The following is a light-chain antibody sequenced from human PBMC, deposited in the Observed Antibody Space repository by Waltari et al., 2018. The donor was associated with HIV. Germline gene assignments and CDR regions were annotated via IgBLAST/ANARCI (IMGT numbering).Light chain of an antibody. Sequence: QSVLTQPPSASGTPGQRVTIACSGSNSNLGSNTVNWYQQLPGTAPKPLIYGNRQRPSGVPDRFSGSKSGTSASLAISGLQSDDEAHYYCAAWDDSLSVYVFATGTKVTVL. CDR2: GNR. CDR1: NSNLGSNT. V-gene: IGLV1-44*01. J-gene: IGLJ1*01. CDR3: AAWDDSLSVYV.